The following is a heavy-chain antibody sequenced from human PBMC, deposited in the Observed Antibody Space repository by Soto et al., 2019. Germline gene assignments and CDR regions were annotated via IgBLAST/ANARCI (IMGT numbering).Heavy chain of an antibody. D-gene: IGHD2-21*02. CDR1: GYTFTSYG. CDR2: ISAYNGNT. Sequence: GASVKVSCKASGYTFTSYGISWVRQAPGQGLEWMGWISAYNGNTNYAQNFQGRVTMTTDTSTSTAYMELRSLRSDDTAVYYSGSTYYNPSLKSRVTISVDTSKNQFSLKLSSVTAADTAVYYCARVGCSGGSCYSSLPYKVFKYWFDPWGQGTLVTVSS. V-gene: IGHV1-18*01. J-gene: IGHJ5*02. CDR3: GSTYYNPSLKSRVTISVDTSKNQFSLKLSSVTAADTAVYYCARVGCSGGSCYSSLPYKVFKYWFDP.